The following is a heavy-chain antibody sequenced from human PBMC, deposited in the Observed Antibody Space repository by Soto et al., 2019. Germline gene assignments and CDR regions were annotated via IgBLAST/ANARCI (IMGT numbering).Heavy chain of an antibody. CDR1: GVTFSSYA. CDR2: IIPIFGTA. J-gene: IGHJ4*02. V-gene: IGHV1-69*13. Sequence: ASVKVSCKASGVTFSSYAISWVRQAPGQGLEWMGGIIPIFGTANYAQKFQGRVTITADESTSTAYMELSSLRSEDTAVYYCASTKSSITMIVAIDYWGQGTLVTVSS. D-gene: IGHD3-22*01. CDR3: ASTKSSITMIVAIDY.